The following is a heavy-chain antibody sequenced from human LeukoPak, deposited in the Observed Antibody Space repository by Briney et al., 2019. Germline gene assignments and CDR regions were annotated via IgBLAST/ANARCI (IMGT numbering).Heavy chain of an antibody. D-gene: IGHD3-22*01. V-gene: IGHV1-2*02. CDR1: GYIFTDYY. CDR3: AKTDNKYDSRLLFN. CDR2: INPHSGGT. Sequence: PRASVKVSCKASGYIFTDYYIHWVRQAPGQGLEWMGWINPHSGGTNYARLFHGRVTMTRDTSITTAYMELSRLRSDDTAMYYCAKTDNKYDSRLLFNWGQGTQIIVSS. J-gene: IGHJ1*01.